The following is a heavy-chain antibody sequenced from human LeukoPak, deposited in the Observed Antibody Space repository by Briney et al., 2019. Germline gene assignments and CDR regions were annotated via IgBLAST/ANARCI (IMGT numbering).Heavy chain of an antibody. CDR2: INHSEST. CDR3: AALTNYYGSGSHTLIDY. CDR1: GESFSGYY. V-gene: IGHV4-34*01. D-gene: IGHD3-10*01. Sequence: SETLSLTCAVYGESFSGYYWSWIRQPPGKGLEWIGEINHSESTNYNPSLKSRVTISVDTSKNQFSLKLSSVTAADTAVYYCAALTNYYGSGSHTLIDYWGQGTLVTVSS. J-gene: IGHJ4*02.